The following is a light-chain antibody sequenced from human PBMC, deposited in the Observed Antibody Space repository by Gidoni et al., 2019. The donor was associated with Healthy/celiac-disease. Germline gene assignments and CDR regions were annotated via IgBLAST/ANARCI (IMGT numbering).Light chain of an antibody. CDR2: EGS. Sequence: QSALTQPASVSGSPGQSITISCTGTSSDVGSYNLVSGYQQHPGKAPKLMIYEGSKRPSGVSNRFSGSKSGNTASLTISGLQAEDEADYYCCSYAGSLFGGGTKLTVL. J-gene: IGLJ2*01. CDR3: CSYAGSL. V-gene: IGLV2-23*01. CDR1: SSDVGSYNL.